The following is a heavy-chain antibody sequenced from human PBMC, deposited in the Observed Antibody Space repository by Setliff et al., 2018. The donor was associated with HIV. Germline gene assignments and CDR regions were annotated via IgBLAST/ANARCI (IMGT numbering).Heavy chain of an antibody. J-gene: IGHJ1*01. CDR2: IYYSGST. D-gene: IGHD6-13*01. Sequence: SETLSLTCTVSGGSISSGGYYWSWIRQHPGKGLEWIGYIYYSGSTYYNPSLKSRVTISVDTSKNQFSLRLSSVTAADTAIYYCARVPTSSWYVTTQRTKEYFHHWGQGTLVTVSS. CDR1: GGSISSGGYY. V-gene: IGHV4-31*03. CDR3: ARVPTSSWYVTTQRTKEYFHH.